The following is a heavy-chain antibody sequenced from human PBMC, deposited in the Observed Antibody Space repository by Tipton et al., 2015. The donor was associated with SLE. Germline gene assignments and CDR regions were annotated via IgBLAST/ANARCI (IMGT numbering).Heavy chain of an antibody. V-gene: IGHV3-23*01. Sequence: SLRLSCAASGFTFSSYGMHWVRQAPGKGLEWVSAIAGHGLTTYYADSVKGRFTISRDNSKNTLYLQMNSLRAEDTAVYYCAKTWRYDFWSGFDYWGQGTLVTVSS. J-gene: IGHJ4*02. CDR1: GFTFSSYG. CDR3: AKTWRYDFWSGFDY. CDR2: IAGHGLTT. D-gene: IGHD3-3*01.